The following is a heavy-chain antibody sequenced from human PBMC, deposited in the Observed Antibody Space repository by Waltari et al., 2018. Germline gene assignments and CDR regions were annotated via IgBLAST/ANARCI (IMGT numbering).Heavy chain of an antibody. Sequence: EVQLVESGGGLVQPGGSLRLSCEASGLAFSDYWVSWVRQAPGKGLGWVAKIKKDGMETCYVESGKGRFTIARDNAKNLLYLQMNSLRVEDTAVYFCAMTGRLGTGLPWDWGQGTLVTVSS. CDR1: GLAFSDYW. D-gene: IGHD3-9*01. CDR3: AMTGRLGTGLPWD. J-gene: IGHJ4*02. V-gene: IGHV3-7*01. CDR2: IKKDGMET.